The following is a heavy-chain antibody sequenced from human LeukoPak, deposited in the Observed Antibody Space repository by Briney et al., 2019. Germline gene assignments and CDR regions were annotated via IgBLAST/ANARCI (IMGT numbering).Heavy chain of an antibody. CDR1: GGSFSSYT. J-gene: IGHJ4*02. Sequence: SVKVSCQASGGSFSSYTISWERQAPGQGLEGMGRIIPILGIANYAQKFQGRVTMTADKSTSTAYMELSSLRSEDTAVYYCARRDGYFPYFDYWGREPWSPSPQ. CDR2: IIPILGIA. V-gene: IGHV1-69*02. CDR3: ARRDGYFPYFDY. D-gene: IGHD5-24*01.